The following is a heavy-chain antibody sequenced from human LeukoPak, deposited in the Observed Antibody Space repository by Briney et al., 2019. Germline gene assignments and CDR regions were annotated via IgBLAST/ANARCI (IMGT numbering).Heavy chain of an antibody. CDR1: GFTFSIYG. CDR2: ISGSGGST. J-gene: IGHJ3*02. D-gene: IGHD2/OR15-2a*01. V-gene: IGHV3-23*01. CDR3: AKGRTLKGDLDAFDI. Sequence: PGGSLRLSCAASGFTFSIYGMSWVRQAPGKGLEWVSAISGSGGSTYYADSVKGRFTISRDNSKNTVYLQMNSLTAEDSAVFYCAKGRTLKGDLDAFDIWGQGTMVTVSS.